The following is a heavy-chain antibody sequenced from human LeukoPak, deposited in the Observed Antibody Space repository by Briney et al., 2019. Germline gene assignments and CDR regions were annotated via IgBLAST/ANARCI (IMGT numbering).Heavy chain of an antibody. D-gene: IGHD3-10*01. CDR3: ARAALTMVRGVNFWFDP. CDR1: GYTFTGYY. V-gene: IGHV1-2*02. J-gene: IGHJ5*02. CDR2: INPNSGGT. Sequence: GASVKVSCKASGYTFTGYYMHWVRQAPGQGLEWMGWINPNSGGTNYAQKFQGRVTMTRDTSISTAYMELSRLRSDDTAVYYCARAALTMVRGVNFWFDPWGQGTLVTVSS.